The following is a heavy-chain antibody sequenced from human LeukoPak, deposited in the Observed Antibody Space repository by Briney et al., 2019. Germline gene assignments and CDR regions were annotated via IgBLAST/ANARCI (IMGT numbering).Heavy chain of an antibody. D-gene: IGHD1-7*01. Sequence: SETLSLTCSVSGGXISSFYWTWIRQPPGKGLEWVGYIYYNGNTNYNPSLKSRVTISVDTSKNQFSLKLSSVTAADTAVYYCARDRGLELLNENFDYWGQGTLVTVSS. CDR1: GGXISSFY. CDR2: IYYNGNT. J-gene: IGHJ4*02. V-gene: IGHV4-59*01. CDR3: ARDRGLELLNENFDY.